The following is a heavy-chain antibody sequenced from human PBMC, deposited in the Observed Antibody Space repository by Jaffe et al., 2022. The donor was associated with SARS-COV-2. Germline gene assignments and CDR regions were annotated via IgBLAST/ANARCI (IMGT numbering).Heavy chain of an antibody. CDR2: IWYDGSNK. J-gene: IGHJ4*02. CDR1: GFTFSSYG. V-gene: IGHV3-33*01. D-gene: IGHD6-19*01. Sequence: QVQLVESGGGVVQPGRSLRLSCAASGFTFSSYGMHWVRQAPGKGLEWVAVIWYDGSNKYYADSVKGRFTISRDNSKNTLYLQMNSLRAEDTAVYYCARDGGIAVAGLPVDYWGQGTLVTVSS. CDR3: ARDGGIAVAGLPVDY.